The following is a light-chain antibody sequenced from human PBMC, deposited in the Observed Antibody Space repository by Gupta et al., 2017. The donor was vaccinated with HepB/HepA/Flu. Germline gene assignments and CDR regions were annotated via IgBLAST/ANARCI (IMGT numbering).Light chain of an antibody. CDR2: GKN. CDR3: NSRDSSGNVV. Sequence: SSELTQDPAVSVALGQTVRITCQGDSLRSYYASWYQQKPGQALVLVIYGKNNRPAGIPDRFSGSSSGNTASLTITGAQAEEEADYYCNSRDSSGNVVFGGGTKLTVL. CDR1: SLRSYY. J-gene: IGLJ2*01. V-gene: IGLV3-19*01.